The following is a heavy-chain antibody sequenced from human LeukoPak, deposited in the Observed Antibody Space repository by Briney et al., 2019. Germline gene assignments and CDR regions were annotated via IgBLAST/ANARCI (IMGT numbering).Heavy chain of an antibody. J-gene: IGHJ4*02. CDR2: IWDDGNNK. Sequence: PGGSLRLSCAASGFTFSSYGMHWVRQAPGKGLEWVAFIWDDGNNKNYADSVKGRFTISRDNSKNTLYLQMNSLRAEDTAVYYCPKLWLEHSRDYWGQGTLVTVSS. D-gene: IGHD1/OR15-1a*01. CDR1: GFTFSSYG. CDR3: PKLWLEHSRDY. V-gene: IGHV3-30*02.